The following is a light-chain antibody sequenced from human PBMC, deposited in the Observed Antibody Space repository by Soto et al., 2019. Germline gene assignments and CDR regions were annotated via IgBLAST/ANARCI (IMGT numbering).Light chain of an antibody. J-gene: IGKJ4*01. Sequence: EIVLTQSPGTLSLSPGERATLSCRASQSVTRSYLAWYQQKPGQAPSLLIYGASSRATGIPDRFSGSGSGTDFTLTISRLEPEDFAVYYCQQYGSSPPLTFGGGTKVEIK. V-gene: IGKV3-20*01. CDR1: QSVTRSY. CDR2: GAS. CDR3: QQYGSSPPLT.